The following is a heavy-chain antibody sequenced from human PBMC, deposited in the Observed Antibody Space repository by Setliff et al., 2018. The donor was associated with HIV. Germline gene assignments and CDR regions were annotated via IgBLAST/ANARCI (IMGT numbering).Heavy chain of an antibody. D-gene: IGHD6-19*01. CDR1: GFTFSSYA. CDR3: AKGRYSSGANYYYYYMDV. J-gene: IGHJ6*03. CDR2: ISGSGCST. V-gene: IGHV3-23*01. Sequence: GGSLRLSCAASGFTFSSYAMSWVRQAPGKGLEWVSAISGSGCSTYYADSVKGRFTISRDNSKNTLYLQMNSLRAEDTAVYYCAKGRYSSGANYYYYYMDVWGKGTTVTVSS.